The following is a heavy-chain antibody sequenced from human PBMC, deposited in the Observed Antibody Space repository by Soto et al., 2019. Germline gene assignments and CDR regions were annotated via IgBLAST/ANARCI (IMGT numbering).Heavy chain of an antibody. CDR2: ISYDGNNK. CDR3: ARAGCDGGSCYTLVGLRYGMDV. Sequence: QVPLVESGGGVVQPGRSLRLSCAASGFTFSSYVMYWVRQAPGKGLEWVAVISYDGNNKYDADSVKGRFTISRDNSKNTMYLQMNSLRAEDTAVYYCARAGCDGGSCYTLVGLRYGMDVWGQGTTVTVSS. CDR1: GFTFSSYV. J-gene: IGHJ6*02. V-gene: IGHV3-30-3*01. D-gene: IGHD2-15*01.